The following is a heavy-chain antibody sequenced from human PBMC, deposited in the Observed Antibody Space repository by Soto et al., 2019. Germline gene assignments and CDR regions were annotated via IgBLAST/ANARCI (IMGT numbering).Heavy chain of an antibody. CDR2: ISAYNGNT. D-gene: IGHD3-3*01. Sequence: ASVKVSCKASGYTFTSYGISWVRQAPGQGLEWMGWISAYNGNTNYAQKLQGRVTMTTDTSTSTAYMELRSLRSDDTVLYYCARDSVSTIFGVVIITQGYFDYWGQGTLVTVSS. J-gene: IGHJ4*02. V-gene: IGHV1-18*01. CDR3: ARDSVSTIFGVVIITQGYFDY. CDR1: GYTFTSYG.